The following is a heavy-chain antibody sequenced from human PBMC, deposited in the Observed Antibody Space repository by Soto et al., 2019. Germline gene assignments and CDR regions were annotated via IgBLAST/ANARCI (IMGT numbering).Heavy chain of an antibody. CDR3: ARHYCSSTSCCPVYYYYYGMDV. V-gene: IGHV5-51*01. CDR1: GYSVTSYW. CDR2: IYPGDSDT. J-gene: IGHJ6*02. Sequence: GDSLKISCKGSGYSVTSYWIGWVRQMPGKGLAWMGIIYPGDSDTRYSPSFQGQVTISADKSISTAYLQWSSLKASDTAMYYCARHYCSSTSCCPVYYYYYGMDVWGQGTTVTVSS. D-gene: IGHD2-2*01.